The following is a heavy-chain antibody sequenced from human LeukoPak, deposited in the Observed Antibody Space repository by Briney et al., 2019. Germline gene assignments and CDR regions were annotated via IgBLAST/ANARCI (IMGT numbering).Heavy chain of an antibody. CDR3: ARDGMITMVRGVYNWFDP. CDR2: IDYNGNT. V-gene: IGHV4-39*07. J-gene: IGHJ5*02. D-gene: IGHD3-10*01. Sequence: SETLSLTCTVSGGSFSSSNYYWGWIRQPPGKGLEWIGSIDYNGNTYYNPSLKSRVTISVDTSKNQFSLRLTSVTAADTAVYYCARDGMITMVRGVYNWFDPWGQGTLVTVSS. CDR1: GGSFSSSNYY.